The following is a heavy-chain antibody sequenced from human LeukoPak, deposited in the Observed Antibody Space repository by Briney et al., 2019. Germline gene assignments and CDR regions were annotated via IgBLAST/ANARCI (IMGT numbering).Heavy chain of an antibody. CDR3: AKGAQEDIVVVVAANHAFDI. V-gene: IGHV3-23*01. D-gene: IGHD2-15*01. J-gene: IGHJ3*02. Sequence: SGGSLRLSCTASGFTFGDYAMSWVRQAPGKGLEWVSAISGSGGSTYYADSVKGRFTISRDNSKNTLYLQMNSLRAEDTAVYYCAKGAQEDIVVVVAANHAFDIWGQGTMVTVSS. CDR2: ISGSGGST. CDR1: GFTFGDYA.